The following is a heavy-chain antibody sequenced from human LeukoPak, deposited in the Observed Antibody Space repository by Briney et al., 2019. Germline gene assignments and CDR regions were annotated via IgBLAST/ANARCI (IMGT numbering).Heavy chain of an antibody. CDR1: GGTFSSYT. CDR3: ARAYMTATRHFDS. Sequence: SVKVSCKTSGGTFSSYTISWVRQAPGQGLEWMGGIIPIFGTPHYAQKFQDRVTITADASTSTAYMELSSLRSEDTAVYYCARAYMTATRHFDSWGQGTLVTVSS. CDR2: IIPIFGTP. V-gene: IGHV1-69*13. D-gene: IGHD2-21*02. J-gene: IGHJ4*02.